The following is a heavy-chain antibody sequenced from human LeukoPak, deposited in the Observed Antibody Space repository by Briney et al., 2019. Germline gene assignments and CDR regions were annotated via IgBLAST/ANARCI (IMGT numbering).Heavy chain of an antibody. V-gene: IGHV4-61*02. CDR3: ARGALTVTTRPYYFDY. Sequence: SETLSLTCTVSGGSISSGSYYWSWIRQPAGKGLEWIGRIYTSGSTNYNPSLKSRVTISVDTSKNQFSLKLSSVTAADTAVYYCARGALTVTTRPYYFDYWGQGTLVTVSS. D-gene: IGHD4-11*01. CDR1: GGSISSGSYY. J-gene: IGHJ4*02. CDR2: IYTSGST.